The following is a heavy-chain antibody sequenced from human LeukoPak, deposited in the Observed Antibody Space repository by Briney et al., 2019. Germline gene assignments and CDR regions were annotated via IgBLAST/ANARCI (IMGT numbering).Heavy chain of an antibody. CDR2: INHSGST. D-gene: IGHD6-13*01. CDR1: GGSFSGYY. CDR3: ARDTATGSN. J-gene: IGHJ4*02. V-gene: IGHV4-34*01. Sequence: PSETLSLTCAVYGGSFSGYYWNWIRQPPGKGLEWIGEINHSGSTNYNPSLKSRVTISVDTSKNQFSLKLTSVTAADTAVYYCARDTATGSNWGQGTLVTVSS.